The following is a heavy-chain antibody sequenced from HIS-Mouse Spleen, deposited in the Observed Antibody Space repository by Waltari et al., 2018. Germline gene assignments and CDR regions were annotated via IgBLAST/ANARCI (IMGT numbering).Heavy chain of an antibody. CDR3: AQNYYGSGSYYY. CDR1: GFTFSSYA. CDR2: ISGSGGST. Sequence: EVQLLESGGGLVQPGGSLRLSCAASGFTFSSYAMSWVRQAPGKGLEGVSAISGSGGSTYYAESVKGRFTISRDNSKNTLYLQMNSLRAEDTAVYYCAQNYYGSGSYYYWGQGTLVTVSS. V-gene: IGHV3-23*01. J-gene: IGHJ4*02. D-gene: IGHD3-10*01.